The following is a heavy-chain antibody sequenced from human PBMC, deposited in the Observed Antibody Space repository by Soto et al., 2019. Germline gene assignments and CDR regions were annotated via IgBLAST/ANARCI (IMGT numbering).Heavy chain of an antibody. J-gene: IGHJ5*02. CDR2: IYYSGST. D-gene: IGHD3-22*01. CDR1: GGSISSYY. V-gene: IGHV4-59*01. CDR3: VRALLSYDSSGLGNWFDP. Sequence: LSLTCTVSGGSISSYYWSWIRQPPGKGLEWIGYIYYSGSTNYNPSLKSRVTISVDTSKNQFSLKLSSVTAADTAVYYCVRALLSYDSSGLGNWFDPWGQGTLVTVSS.